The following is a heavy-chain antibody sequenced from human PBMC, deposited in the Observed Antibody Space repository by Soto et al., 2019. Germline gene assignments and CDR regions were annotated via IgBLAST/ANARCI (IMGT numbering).Heavy chain of an antibody. CDR1: GFTFSSYW. CDR3: VTAVRGYNANGDL. D-gene: IGHD5-12*01. CDR2: IKADGTEK. Sequence: GGSLRLSCVGSGFTFSSYWMGWVRQTPGKGLEWVATIKADGTEKYYVDSVKGRFTFSGDNAKTSVYLEMNSLRAEDTAVYYCVTAVRGYNANGDLWGQGTTVTVSS. J-gene: IGHJ6*02. V-gene: IGHV3-7*03.